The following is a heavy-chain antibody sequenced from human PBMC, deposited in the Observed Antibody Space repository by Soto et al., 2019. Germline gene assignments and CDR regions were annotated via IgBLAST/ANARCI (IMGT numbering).Heavy chain of an antibody. Sequence: EVQLVESGGGFVKPGGSLRLSCAASGFTFSDAWMTWVRQAPGKGLEWVGRTKSKSDGATRDYAVALKDRFTISRDDSINTLYRHINSLKTGGTAVYYCATVRSGYYLLFGNWGQGTLVTVSS. V-gene: IGHV3-15*01. J-gene: IGHJ4*02. CDR3: ATVRSGYYLLFGN. CDR1: GFTFSDAW. D-gene: IGHD3-3*01. CDR2: TKSKSDGATR.